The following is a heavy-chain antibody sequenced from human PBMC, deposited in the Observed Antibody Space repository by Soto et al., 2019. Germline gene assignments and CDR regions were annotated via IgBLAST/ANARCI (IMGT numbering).Heavy chain of an antibody. CDR1: GLTFSTYA. J-gene: IGHJ4*02. D-gene: IGHD1-20*01. CDR2: ISGSGGST. CDR3: ARHNYFFDH. V-gene: IGHV3-23*01. Sequence: SGGSLRLSCVASGLTFSTYAMIWVRQAPGKGLDWVSAISGSGGSTHYADSVKGRFTISRDNSKNTVYLQMKSLRADDTAVYYCARHNYFFDHWGQGTLVTVSS.